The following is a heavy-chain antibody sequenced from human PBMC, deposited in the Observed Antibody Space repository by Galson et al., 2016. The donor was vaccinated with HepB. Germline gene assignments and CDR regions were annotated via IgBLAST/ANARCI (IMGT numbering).Heavy chain of an antibody. V-gene: IGHV3-23*01. Sequence: SLRLSCAASGFTLSTYAMSWVRQAPGKGLEWASGISGSGGNTYYADSVKGRFTISGDNSKMTLYLQMNGLRAEDTAVYFCAKARSVHLLLFDSWGQGNLVTVSS. D-gene: IGHD2-15*01. CDR1: GFTLSTYA. J-gene: IGHJ4*02. CDR3: AKARSVHLLLFDS. CDR2: ISGSGGNT.